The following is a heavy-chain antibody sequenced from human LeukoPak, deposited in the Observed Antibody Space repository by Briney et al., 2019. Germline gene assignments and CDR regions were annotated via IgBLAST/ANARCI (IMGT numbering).Heavy chain of an antibody. V-gene: IGHV4-34*01. CDR3: ASREIAAAGSFDY. CDR2: INHSGST. D-gene: IGHD6-13*01. CDR1: GGPFSEYY. Sequence: SETLSLTCAVYGGPFSEYYWSWIRQPPGKGLEWIGEINHSGSTNYNPSLRSRVTISVDTSKNQFSLKLSSVTAADTAVYYCASREIAAAGSFDYWGQGTLVTVSS. J-gene: IGHJ4*02.